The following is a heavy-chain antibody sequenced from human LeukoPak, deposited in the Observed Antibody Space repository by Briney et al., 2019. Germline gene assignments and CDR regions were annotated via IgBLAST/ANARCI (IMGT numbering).Heavy chain of an antibody. D-gene: IGHD6-19*01. CDR3: AKGQVGWYYFTMDD. CDR2: ISGSGDST. CDR1: GFTFSTYA. J-gene: IGHJ6*02. V-gene: IGHV3-23*01. Sequence: GGSLRLSCAASGFTFSTYAMSWVRQAPGKGLEWVSAISGSGDSTYYADSVKGRFTISRDNSKNTLYLQMNSLRAEDTAVYYCAKGQVGWYYFTMDDWGQGTTVTVSS.